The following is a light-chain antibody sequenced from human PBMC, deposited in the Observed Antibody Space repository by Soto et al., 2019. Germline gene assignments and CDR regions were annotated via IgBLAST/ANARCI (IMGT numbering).Light chain of an antibody. V-gene: IGLV1-40*01. Sequence: QSVLTQPPSVSGAPGQRVTISCTGSSSNIGAGYDVHWYQQLPGRAPKHLIYGNTNRPSGVPDRFSGSKSGTSASLAITGLQAEDEADYYCLSFDSSLSVVFGGGTQLTVL. J-gene: IGLJ2*01. CDR1: SSNIGAGYD. CDR2: GNT. CDR3: LSFDSSLSVV.